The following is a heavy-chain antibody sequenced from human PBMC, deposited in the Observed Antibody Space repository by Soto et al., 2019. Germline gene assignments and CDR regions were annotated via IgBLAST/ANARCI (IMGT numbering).Heavy chain of an antibody. Sequence: ASVKVSCKASGYTFTGYYMHWLRQAPGQGLEWMGWINPNSGGTNYAQKFQGWVTMTRDTSISTAYMELSRLRSDDTAVYYCARDSRPVLRFLEWSPYGMDVWGQGTTVTVSS. D-gene: IGHD3-3*01. CDR2: INPNSGGT. J-gene: IGHJ6*02. CDR1: GYTFTGYY. V-gene: IGHV1-2*04. CDR3: ARDSRPVLRFLEWSPYGMDV.